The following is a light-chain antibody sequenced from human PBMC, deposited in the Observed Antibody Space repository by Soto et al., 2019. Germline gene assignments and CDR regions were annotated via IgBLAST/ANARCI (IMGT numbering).Light chain of an antibody. V-gene: IGLV2-14*01. J-gene: IGLJ1*01. CDR3: SSYTSSSTFV. CDR1: SSDVGGHDY. CDR2: HVT. Sequence: QSSLTQSASVPGSPGQSITISCPGTSSDVGGHDYVSWYQQHPGKAPTLMIYHVTNRPSGVSSRFSGSKSGNTAFLIISGLQAEDEADYYCSSYTSSSTFVFGTGTKVTVL.